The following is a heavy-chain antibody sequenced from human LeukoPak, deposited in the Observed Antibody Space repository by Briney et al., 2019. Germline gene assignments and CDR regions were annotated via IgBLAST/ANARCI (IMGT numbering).Heavy chain of an antibody. CDR2: INHSGST. V-gene: IGHV4-34*01. D-gene: IGHD3-22*01. CDR3: ARKRSSGYHYYYYYMDV. J-gene: IGHJ6*03. Sequence: SETLSLTCAVYGGSFSGNYWSWIRQPPGKGLEWIGEINHSGSTNYNPSLKSRVTISVDTSKNQFSLKLSSVTAADPAGYYCARKRSSGYHYYYYYMDVWGKGTTVTVSS. CDR1: GGSFSGNY.